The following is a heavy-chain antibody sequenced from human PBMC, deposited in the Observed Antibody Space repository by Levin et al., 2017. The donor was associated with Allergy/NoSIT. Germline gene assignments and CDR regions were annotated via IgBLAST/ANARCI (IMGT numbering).Heavy chain of an antibody. Sequence: GGSLRLSCTVSGFTFDDYAMHWVRQAPGKGLEWVSGISWNSEKVAYADSVKGRFTISRDNAKNSLYLEMNRLRGEDTAVYYCAKDMGHGSGSDYYCGTNVWGQGTTVTVSS. D-gene: IGHD3-10*01. J-gene: IGHJ6*02. CDR3: AKDMGHGSGSDYYCGTNV. V-gene: IGHV3-9*01. CDR2: ISWNSEKV. CDR1: GFTFDDYA.